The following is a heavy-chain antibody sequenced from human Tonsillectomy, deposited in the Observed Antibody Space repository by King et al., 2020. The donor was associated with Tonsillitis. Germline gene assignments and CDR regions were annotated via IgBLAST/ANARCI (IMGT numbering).Heavy chain of an antibody. Sequence: VQQQQWGAGLLKPSETLSLTCAVYGGSFSGYYWSWIRQPPGKGREWSGEINYSGSTHYKPSLKSRVTISVDTSKNQFSLKLGSVTAADTAVYYCARGGSSSWDCYFDYWGQGTLVTVSS. CDR3: ARGGSSSWDCYFDY. D-gene: IGHD6-13*01. CDR2: INYSGST. V-gene: IGHV4-34*01. CDR1: GGSFSGYY. J-gene: IGHJ4*02.